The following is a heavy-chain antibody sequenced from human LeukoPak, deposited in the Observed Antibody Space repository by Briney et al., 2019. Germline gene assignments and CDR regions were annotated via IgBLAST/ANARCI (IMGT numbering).Heavy chain of an antibody. Sequence: PGRSLRLSCAASGFTFSSYAMHWVHQAPGKGLEWVAVISYDGSNKYYADSVKGRFTISRDNSKNTLYLQMNSLRAEDTAVCYCARGWASLDYWGQGTLVTVSS. D-gene: IGHD5-12*01. V-gene: IGHV3-30*04. J-gene: IGHJ4*02. CDR1: GFTFSSYA. CDR2: ISYDGSNK. CDR3: ARGWASLDY.